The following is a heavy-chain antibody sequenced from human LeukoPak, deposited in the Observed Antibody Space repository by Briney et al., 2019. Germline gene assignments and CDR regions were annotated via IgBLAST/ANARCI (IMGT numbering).Heavy chain of an antibody. CDR2: ISSSSSYI. Sequence: GGSLRLSCAASGFTFSSYSMNWVRQAPGKGLEWVSSISSSSSYIYYADSVKGRFTISRDSAKNSLYLQMNSLRAEDTAVYYCARMGEVSGGYFDYWGQGTLVTVSS. J-gene: IGHJ4*02. V-gene: IGHV3-21*01. CDR1: GFTFSSYS. CDR3: ARMGEVSGGYFDY. D-gene: IGHD3-16*01.